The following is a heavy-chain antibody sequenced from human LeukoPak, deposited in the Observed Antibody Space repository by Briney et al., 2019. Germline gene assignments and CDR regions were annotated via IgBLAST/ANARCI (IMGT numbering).Heavy chain of an antibody. CDR2: INPHSGGT. J-gene: IGHJ4*02. V-gene: IGHV1-2*02. Sequence: ASVKVSCKASRYTFTAYYIHWVRQAPGQGLEWMGWINPHSGGTNYAQKFQGRVTMTRDTSISTAYMELSRLRSDDTAVYYCARSNAYIYPMHFDYWGQGTLVTVSS. D-gene: IGHD5-24*01. CDR3: ARSNAYIYPMHFDY. CDR1: RYTFTAYY.